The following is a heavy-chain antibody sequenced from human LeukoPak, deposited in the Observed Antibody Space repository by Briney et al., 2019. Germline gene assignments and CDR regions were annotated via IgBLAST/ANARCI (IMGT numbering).Heavy chain of an antibody. J-gene: IGHJ3*02. CDR3: ARMRDNWNVCVFDI. D-gene: IGHD1-1*01. CDR2: INHSGSA. V-gene: IGHV4-34*01. CDR1: GGSFSGDY. Sequence: PSETLSLTCGVYGGSFSGDYWSWVRQPPGKGLECIGEINHSGSASYNPSLKSRVTISVDTSKIQFSLKLSSVTATDTAVYYCARMRDNWNVCVFDIWGQGTMVTVSS.